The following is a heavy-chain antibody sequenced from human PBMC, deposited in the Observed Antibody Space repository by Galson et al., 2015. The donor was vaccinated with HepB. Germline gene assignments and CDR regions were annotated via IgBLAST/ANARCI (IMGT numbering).Heavy chain of an antibody. CDR1: GFTFSSYW. D-gene: IGHD3/OR15-3a*01. J-gene: IGHJ4*02. Sequence: SLRLSCAASGFTFSSYWMSWVRQAPGKGLEWVANIKQDGGEKYYVDSVKGRFTISRDNAKNSLYLQMNSLRAEDTAVYYCARWRAGYYTYFDYWGQGTLVTVSS. CDR2: IKQDGGEK. CDR3: ARWRAGYYTYFDY. V-gene: IGHV3-7*03.